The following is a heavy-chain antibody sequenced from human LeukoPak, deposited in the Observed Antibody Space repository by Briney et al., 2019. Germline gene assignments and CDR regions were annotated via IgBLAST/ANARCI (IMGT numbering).Heavy chain of an antibody. CDR3: ARGGYPQFSDY. CDR1: GFTFSSYG. J-gene: IGHJ4*02. CDR2: ISYDGSNK. V-gene: IGHV3-30*03. D-gene: IGHD2-15*01. Sequence: GRSLRLSCAASGFTFSSYGMHWVRQAPGKGLEWVAVISYDGSNKYYADSVKGRFTISRDNSKNTLYLQMNSLRAEDTAVYYCARGGYPQFSDYWGQGTLVTVSS.